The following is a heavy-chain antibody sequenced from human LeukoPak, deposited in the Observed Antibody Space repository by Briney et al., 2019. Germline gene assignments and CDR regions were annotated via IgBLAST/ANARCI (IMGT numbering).Heavy chain of an antibody. CDR3: ARDERRYCSDSSCYPGDY. CDR2: ISYDGNNK. Sequence: GGSLRLSCAASGFTFSSYGMHWVRQAPGKGLEWVAVISYDGNNKYYADSVKGRFTISRDNAKNSVYLQIDSLRAEDTAVYYCARDERRYCSDSSCYPGDYWGQGTLVTVSS. V-gene: IGHV3-30*03. J-gene: IGHJ4*02. CDR1: GFTFSSYG. D-gene: IGHD2-2*01.